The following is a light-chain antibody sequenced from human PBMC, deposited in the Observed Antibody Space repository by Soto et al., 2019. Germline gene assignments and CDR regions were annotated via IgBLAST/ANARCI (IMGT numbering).Light chain of an antibody. CDR2: QVS. V-gene: IGLV2-14*01. J-gene: IGLJ1*01. CDR1: TSDVGAYNY. Sequence: QSALTQPASVSGSPGQSIAICCTGTTSDVGAYNYVSWYQQHPGKAPKLMIYQVSNRPSGVSNRFSGSKSGNTASLTISGLQAEDEADYYCSSYTSSTTYVFGTGTKLTVL. CDR3: SSYTSSTTYV.